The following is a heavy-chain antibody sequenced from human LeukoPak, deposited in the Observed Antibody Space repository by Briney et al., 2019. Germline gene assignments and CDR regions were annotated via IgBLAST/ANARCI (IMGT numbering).Heavy chain of an antibody. CDR1: GFTFSSYG. CDR3: ASPPGSLYSSGWFYFDS. Sequence: PGGSLRLSCSASGFTFSSYGMSWVRQAQGKGLEWVSAISGSGGGTFYADSVKGRFTISRENSKDTMYLQMNILRAEDTAVYYCASPPGSLYSSGWFYFDSWGQGTRVTVSS. CDR2: ISGSGGGT. J-gene: IGHJ4*02. V-gene: IGHV3-23*01. D-gene: IGHD6-19*01.